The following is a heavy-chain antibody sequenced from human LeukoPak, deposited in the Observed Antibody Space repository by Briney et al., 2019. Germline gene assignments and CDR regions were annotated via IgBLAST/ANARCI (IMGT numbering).Heavy chain of an antibody. V-gene: IGHV1-8*01. CDR1: GYTFTSYD. CDR3: ARGRRSRVAATTGYYYYMDV. J-gene: IGHJ6*03. CDR2: MNPNSGNT. Sequence: GASVKVSCKASGYTFTSYDINWVRQATGQGLEWMGWMNPNSGNTGYAQKFQGRVTMTRNTSISTAYMEPSSLRSEDTAVYYCARGRRSRVAATTGYYYYMDVWGKGTTVTVSS. D-gene: IGHD2-15*01.